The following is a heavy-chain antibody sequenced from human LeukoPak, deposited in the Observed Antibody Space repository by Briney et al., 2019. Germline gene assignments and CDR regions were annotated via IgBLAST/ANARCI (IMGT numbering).Heavy chain of an antibody. Sequence: ASVKVSCKASGYTFTSYDINWGGQAGGQGVEGMGWMNAKSGKKDYAQKFQGRVTMTRNNSIRRAYVEVSSLRSEDTAVYYCATRIRGVISWGQGTLVTVSS. D-gene: IGHD2/OR15-2a*01. CDR1: GYTFTSYD. J-gene: IGHJ5*02. CDR2: MNAKSGKK. V-gene: IGHV1-8*01. CDR3: ATRIRGVIS.